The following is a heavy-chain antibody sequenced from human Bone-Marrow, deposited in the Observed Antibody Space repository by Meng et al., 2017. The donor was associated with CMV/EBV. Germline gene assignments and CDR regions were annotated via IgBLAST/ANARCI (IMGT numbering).Heavy chain of an antibody. CDR3: TTAITMIVVATNGLVY. CDR2: SRNKANRYTT. D-gene: IGHD3-22*01. Sequence: GESLKISCAASGFTFSIYSMNWVRQAPGKGLEWVGRSRNKANRYTTEYAASVKGRFTISRDESKNSLYLQMNSLKTEDTAVYYCTTAITMIVVATNGLVYWGQGTLVTVSS. CDR1: GFTFSIYS. V-gene: IGHV3-72*01. J-gene: IGHJ4*02.